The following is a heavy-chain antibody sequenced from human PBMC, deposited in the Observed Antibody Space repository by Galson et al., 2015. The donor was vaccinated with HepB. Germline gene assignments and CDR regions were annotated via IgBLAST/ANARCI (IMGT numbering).Heavy chain of an antibody. Sequence: SLRLSCAASGFTSSHYGMVWVRQVPGKGLEWMSFISRHGDTKLCADSVKGRFSISRDNSGNTLHLLMNSLSAEDTAVYFCGIVPGPMDVWGKGTTVTVSS. CDR3: GIVPGPMDV. CDR1: GFTSSHYG. V-gene: IGHV3-30*03. D-gene: IGHD3-16*02. J-gene: IGHJ6*03. CDR2: ISRHGDTK.